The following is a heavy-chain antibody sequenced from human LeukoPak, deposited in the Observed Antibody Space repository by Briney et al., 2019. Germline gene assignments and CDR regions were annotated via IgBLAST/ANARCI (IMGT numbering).Heavy chain of an antibody. CDR2: IYYSGST. CDR3: ARAPGGYGSGSRGAFDI. Sequence: SETLSLTCTVSGGSISSSSYYWGWIRQPPGKGLEWIGSIYYSGSTYYNPSLKSRVTISVDTSKNQFSLKLSSVTAADTAVYFCARAPGGYGSGSRGAFDIWGQGTMVTVSS. V-gene: IGHV4-39*07. CDR1: GGSISSSSYY. J-gene: IGHJ3*02. D-gene: IGHD3-10*01.